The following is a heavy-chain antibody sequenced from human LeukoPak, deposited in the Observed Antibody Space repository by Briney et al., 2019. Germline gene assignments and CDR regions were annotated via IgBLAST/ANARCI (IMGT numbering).Heavy chain of an antibody. CDR1: GFTFSDYS. D-gene: IGHD2-2*03. Sequence: GGSLRLSCTASGFTFSDYSLSWIRQNPGKGLEWISYITSGGGPIFYADFVEGRFTISRDNAENSLCLQLNSLRDEDTAVYYCARWIDGFDVWGQGTMVTVSS. V-gene: IGHV3-11*01. J-gene: IGHJ3*01. CDR2: ITSGGGPI. CDR3: ARWIDGFDV.